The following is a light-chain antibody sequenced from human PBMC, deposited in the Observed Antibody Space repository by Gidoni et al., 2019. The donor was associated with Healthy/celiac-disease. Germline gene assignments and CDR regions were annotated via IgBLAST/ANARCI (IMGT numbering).Light chain of an antibody. CDR3: QVWDSSSDHVV. J-gene: IGLJ2*01. V-gene: IGLV3-21*04. Sequence: SYVLTQPPSVSVAPGTTARITCGGNNIGSKSVHWYRQKPGQAPVLVIYYDSDRPSGIPERFSGSNSGNTATLTISRVEAGDEADYYCQVWDSSSDHVVFGGGTKLTVL. CDR1: NIGSKS. CDR2: YDS.